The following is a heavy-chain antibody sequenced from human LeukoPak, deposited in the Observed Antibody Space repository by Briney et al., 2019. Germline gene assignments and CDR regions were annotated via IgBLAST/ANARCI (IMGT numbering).Heavy chain of an antibody. CDR1: GYTFTSYD. V-gene: IGHV1-8*01. CDR2: MNPNSGNT. CDR3: ARSLLWFGEGAFDI. D-gene: IGHD3-10*01. Sequence: GASVKVSCKASGYTFTSYDINWVRQATGQGLEWMGWMNPNSGNTGYAQKFQGRVTMTRNTSISTAYMELSSLRSEDTAVYYCARSLLWFGEGAFDIWGQGTMVTVSS. J-gene: IGHJ3*02.